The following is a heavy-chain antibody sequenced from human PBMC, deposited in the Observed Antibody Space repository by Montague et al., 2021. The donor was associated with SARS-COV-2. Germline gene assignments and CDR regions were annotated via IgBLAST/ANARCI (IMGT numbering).Heavy chain of an antibody. V-gene: IGHV4-59*01. CDR3: ARAGRVRFLEYGMDV. CDR1: GGPISSYY. CDR2: IYYSGST. J-gene: IGHJ6*02. D-gene: IGHD3-3*01. Sequence: SETLSLTCTVSGGPISSYYWSWIRQPPGKGLERIGYIYYSGSTNYNPSLKSRVTISVDTSKKQFSLKLSSVTAADTAVYYCARAGRVRFLEYGMDVWGQGTTVTVSS.